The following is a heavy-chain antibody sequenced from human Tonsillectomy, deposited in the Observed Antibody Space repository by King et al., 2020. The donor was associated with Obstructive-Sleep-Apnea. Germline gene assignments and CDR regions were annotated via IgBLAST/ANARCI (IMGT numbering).Heavy chain of an antibody. CDR3: AKCAGKYGDDAFDM. V-gene: IGHV3-30*04. D-gene: IGHD3-10*01. J-gene: IGHJ3*02. Sequence: QLVQSGGGVVQPGRSLRLSCAASGFSFSSYAMHWVRQAPGKGLQWLGVIIYDGSNKFYSDSVKGRFTISRDNSKNTLYLQMNSQRGDDTAVYYCAKCAGKYGDDAFDMWGQGTMVTVAS. CDR2: IIYDGSNK. CDR1: GFSFSSYA.